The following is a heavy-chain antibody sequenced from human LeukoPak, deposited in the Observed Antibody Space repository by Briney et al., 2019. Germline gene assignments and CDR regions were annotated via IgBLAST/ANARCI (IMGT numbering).Heavy chain of an antibody. V-gene: IGHV4-30-2*01. CDR3: ARDAPYYYDSSPFRGYFDY. CDR2: IYHSGST. CDR1: GGSISSGGYY. Sequence: SETLSLTCTVSGGSISSGGYYWSWIRQPPGKGLEWIGYIYHSGSTYYNPSLKSRVTISVDRSKNQFSLKLSSVTAADTAVYYCARDAPYYYDSSPFRGYFDYWGQGTLVTVSS. J-gene: IGHJ4*02. D-gene: IGHD3-22*01.